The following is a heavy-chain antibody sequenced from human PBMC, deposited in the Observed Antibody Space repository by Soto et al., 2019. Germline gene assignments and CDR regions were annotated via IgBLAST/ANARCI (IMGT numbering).Heavy chain of an antibody. CDR3: AKGGYYSLFDI. D-gene: IGHD3-16*01. CDR1: GFTLMNYA. V-gene: IGHV3-23*01. J-gene: IGHJ3*02. Sequence: GGSLRLSCAASGFTLMNYAMSWVRQAPGKGLEWVSSISGSSDYTHYADSVKGRFTISRDNSKNTLHLLMSSLRAEDTAVYYCAKGGYYSLFDIWGQGTMVTVSS. CDR2: ISGSSDYT.